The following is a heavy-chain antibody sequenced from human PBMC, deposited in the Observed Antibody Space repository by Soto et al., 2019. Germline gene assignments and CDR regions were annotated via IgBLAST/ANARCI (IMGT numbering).Heavy chain of an antibody. CDR2: IYYSGST. CDR1: GGSISSGDYY. J-gene: IGHJ4*02. V-gene: IGHV4-30-4*01. Sequence: SETLSLTCTVSGGSISSGDYYWSWIRQPPGKGLEWIGYIYYSGSTYYNPSLKSRVTISVDTSKNQLSLKLSSVTAADTAVYYCARTHGYAIDYWGQGTLVTVSS. CDR3: ARTHGYAIDY. D-gene: IGHD5-18*01.